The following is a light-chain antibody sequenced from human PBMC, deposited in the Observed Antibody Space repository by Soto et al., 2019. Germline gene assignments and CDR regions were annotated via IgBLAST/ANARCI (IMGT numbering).Light chain of an antibody. J-gene: IGLJ2*01. V-gene: IGLV1-51*01. CDR3: GTWDDSLSGVV. CDR1: TSNIGSNY. CDR2: DNY. Sequence: QSVLTQPPSVSAASGQKVTISCSGSTSNIGSNYVTWYQQLPGTAPKLLIYDNYERPSGIPDRFSGSKSGTSATLGITGLQNGDEADYYCGTWDDSLSGVVFGGGTKLTVL.